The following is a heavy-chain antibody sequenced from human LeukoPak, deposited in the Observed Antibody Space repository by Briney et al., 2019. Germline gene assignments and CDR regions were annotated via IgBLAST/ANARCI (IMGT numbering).Heavy chain of an antibody. CDR2: INHRGST. V-gene: IGHV4-34*01. CDR3: ARGRPFLVGPLYYYYYYMDV. Sequence: SETLSLTCAVYGGSFSGYYWSWIRQPPGKGQEWIGEINHRGSTTYNPSLKSRVTISVDTSKNQFSLKLSSVTAADTAVYYCARGRPFLVGPLYYYYYYMDVWGKGTTVTVSS. CDR1: GGSFSGYY. J-gene: IGHJ6*03. D-gene: IGHD3-9*01.